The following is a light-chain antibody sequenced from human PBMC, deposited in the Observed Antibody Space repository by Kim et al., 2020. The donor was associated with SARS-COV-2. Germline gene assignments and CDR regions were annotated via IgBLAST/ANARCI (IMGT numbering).Light chain of an antibody. V-gene: IGKV1-33*01. CDR1: QYISSY. J-gene: IGKJ2*01. Sequence: SASVGGRVTITCQARQYISSYLNWDQKKPGKAATHLIYTASNLETGVPARFSGSGSGTDFTFPNRSVQPDDLSTYYCQQYDDLPFTFGKGTKREI. CDR3: QQYDDLPFT. CDR2: TAS.